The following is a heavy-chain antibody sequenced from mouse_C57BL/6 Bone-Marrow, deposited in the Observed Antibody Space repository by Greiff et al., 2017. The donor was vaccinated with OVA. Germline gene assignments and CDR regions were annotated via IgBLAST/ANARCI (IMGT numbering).Heavy chain of an antibody. CDR1: GYTFTSYW. Sequence: QVQLQQSGAELVKPGASVKLSCKASGYTFTSYWMHWVKQRPGQGLEWIGYINPSSGYTKYNQKFKDKATLTADKSSNTAYMQLSSLTYEDSAVYYCARWYYAMDYWGQGTSVTVSS. CDR3: ARWYYAMDY. CDR2: INPSSGYT. J-gene: IGHJ4*01. V-gene: IGHV1-7*01.